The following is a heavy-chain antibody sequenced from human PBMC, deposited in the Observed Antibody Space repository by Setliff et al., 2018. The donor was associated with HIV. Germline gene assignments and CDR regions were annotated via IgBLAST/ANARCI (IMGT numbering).Heavy chain of an antibody. D-gene: IGHD1-1*01. J-gene: IGHJ4*02. CDR1: GYTFSSHG. Sequence: ASVKVSCKASGYTFSSHGISWVRQAPGQGFEWLGWISIYNGNTNYAQKIEGRVILTTDKSTNTVEMELRSLRSDDTAVYYCVRDRELRTTRSLDFWGPGTLVTVSS. V-gene: IGHV1-18*01. CDR3: VRDRELRTTRSLDF. CDR2: ISIYNGNT.